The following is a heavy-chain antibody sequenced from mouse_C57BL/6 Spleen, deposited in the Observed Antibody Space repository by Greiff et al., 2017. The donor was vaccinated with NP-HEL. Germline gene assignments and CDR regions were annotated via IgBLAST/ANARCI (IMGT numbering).Heavy chain of an antibody. J-gene: IGHJ4*01. CDR3: AREDYYYAMDY. CDR1: GYAFSSYW. V-gene: IGHV1-80*01. CDR2: IYPGGGDT. Sequence: VQLQQSGAELVKPGASVKISCKASGYAFSSYWMNWVKQRPGKGLEWIGQIYPGGGDTNYNGKFKGKATLTADKSSSTAYMQLSSLTSEDSAVYFCAREDYYYAMDYWGQGTSVTVSS.